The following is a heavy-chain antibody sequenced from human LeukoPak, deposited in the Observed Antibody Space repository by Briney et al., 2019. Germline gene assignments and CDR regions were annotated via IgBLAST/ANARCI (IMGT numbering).Heavy chain of an antibody. V-gene: IGHV3-64*01. J-gene: IGHJ4*02. CDR1: GFTFSSYA. CDR3: AREYYYDSSGSGY. Sequence: GGSLRLSCAASGFTFSSYAMHWVRQAPGKGLEYVSAISSNGGSTYYANSVKGRFTNSRDNSKNTLYLQMGSLRAEDMAVYYCAREYYYDSSGSGYWGQGTLVTVSS. D-gene: IGHD3-22*01. CDR2: ISSNGGST.